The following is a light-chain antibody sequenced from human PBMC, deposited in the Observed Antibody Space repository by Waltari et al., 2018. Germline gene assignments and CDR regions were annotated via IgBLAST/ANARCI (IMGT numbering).Light chain of an antibody. Sequence: DIQMTQSHSTLSASVGDRVIITRRASQSIGGWLAWYQHKPVKAPNLLIFKASFLEGGVPSRFSGSGSGTDFTLTISSLQPDDFATYYCQQYQTYPLTFGLGTKLEI. CDR1: QSIGGW. CDR2: KAS. V-gene: IGKV1-5*03. CDR3: QQYQTYPLT. J-gene: IGKJ2*01.